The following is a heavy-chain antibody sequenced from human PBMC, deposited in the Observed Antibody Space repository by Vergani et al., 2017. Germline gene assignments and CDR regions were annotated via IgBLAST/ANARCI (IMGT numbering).Heavy chain of an antibody. Sequence: QVQLQESGPGLVKSSETLSLTCSVSFDSIRNLYCNWIRQPPEKGLEWIGSIHYSENTNYNPSLKTRVTISVDTSKNQLYLTLTAVTAADTAVYYCASDTHSGQRADRWGQGILVTV. V-gene: IGHV4-59*11. J-gene: IGHJ5*02. CDR2: IHYSENT. D-gene: IGHD6-19*01. CDR3: ASDTHSGQRADR. CDR1: FDSIRNLY.